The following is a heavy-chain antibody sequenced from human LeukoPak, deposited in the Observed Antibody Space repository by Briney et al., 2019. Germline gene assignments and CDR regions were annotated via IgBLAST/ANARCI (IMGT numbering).Heavy chain of an antibody. V-gene: IGHV3-53*01. Sequence: GGSLRLSCAASGFTVSSNYMSWVRQAPGKGLEWVSVIYSGGSTYYADSVKGRFTISRDNSKNTLYLQMNSLRAEDTAVYYCARPILSGSAAADPFFDYWGQGTLVTVSS. CDR1: GFTVSSNY. CDR2: IYSGGST. D-gene: IGHD6-13*01. CDR3: ARPILSGSAAADPFFDY. J-gene: IGHJ4*02.